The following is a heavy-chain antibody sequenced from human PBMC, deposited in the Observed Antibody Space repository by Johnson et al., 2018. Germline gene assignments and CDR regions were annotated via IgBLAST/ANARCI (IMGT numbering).Heavy chain of an antibody. CDR2: IYYSGST. Sequence: QVQLQESGPGLVKPSETXSLTCTVSGGSISSYYWNWIRQPPGKGLEWIGYIYYSGSTNYNTAPKSRVTLSVDTSKKQFPLKLSSVTAADTAGYYCARGSPVVYSRYYYYGMDVWGQGTTVTVSS. CDR1: GGSISSYY. J-gene: IGHJ6*02. D-gene: IGHD4-11*01. CDR3: ARGSPVVYSRYYYYGMDV. V-gene: IGHV4-59*01.